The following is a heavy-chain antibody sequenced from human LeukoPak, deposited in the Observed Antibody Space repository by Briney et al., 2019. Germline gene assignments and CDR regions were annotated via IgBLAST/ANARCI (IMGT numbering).Heavy chain of an antibody. CDR3: AKDYYGSGSYCYFQH. D-gene: IGHD3-10*01. CDR1: GFTFSSYG. J-gene: IGHJ1*01. Sequence: GGSLRLSCAASGFTFSSYGMHWVRQAPGKGLEWVAFIRYDGSNKYYADSVKGRFTISRDNSKNTLYLQMNSLRAEDTAVYYCAKDYYGSGSYCYFQHWGQGTLVTVSS. CDR2: IRYDGSNK. V-gene: IGHV3-30*02.